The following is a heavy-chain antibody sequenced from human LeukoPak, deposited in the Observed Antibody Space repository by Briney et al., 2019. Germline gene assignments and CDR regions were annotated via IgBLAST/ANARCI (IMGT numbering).Heavy chain of an antibody. CDR3: ARDGLYDSSGYYMDS. J-gene: IGHJ4*02. V-gene: IGHV4-59*01. CDR1: GGAISSYY. Sequence: KPSETLSLTCTVSGGAISSYYWSWIRQPPGKGLKGIGYIFYSGGTKYNPSLMSRVTISVDRAQNQFSLSLKSVTAADTAVYYCARDGLYDSSGYYMDSWGQGTLVIVSS. CDR2: IFYSGGT. D-gene: IGHD3-22*01.